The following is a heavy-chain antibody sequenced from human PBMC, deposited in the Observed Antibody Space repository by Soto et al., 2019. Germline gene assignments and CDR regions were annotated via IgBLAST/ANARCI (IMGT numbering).Heavy chain of an antibody. V-gene: IGHV3-74*01. CDR2: INSDGSTT. CDR1: GFTFSNYF. CDR3: TRGNYYGMDV. Sequence: PGGSLTLSCAASGFTFSNYFMHWVRQAPGKGLVWVSRINSDGSTTSYADSVKGRFTISRDNAKNTLYLQMNSLRAEDTAVYYCTRGNYYGMDVWGQGTTVTVSS. J-gene: IGHJ6*02.